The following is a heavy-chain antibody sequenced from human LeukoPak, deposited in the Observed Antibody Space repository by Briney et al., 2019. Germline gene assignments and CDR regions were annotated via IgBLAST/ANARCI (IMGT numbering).Heavy chain of an antibody. D-gene: IGHD3-22*01. J-gene: IGHJ6*02. V-gene: IGHV1-2*02. Sequence: ASVNVSCKASGYTFTGYYMHWVRQAPGQGLEWMGWINPNSGGTNYAQKFQGRVTMTRDTSISTAYMELSRLRSDDTAVYYCARDHRLDYYDSSGYYPGMDVWGQGTTVTVSS. CDR2: INPNSGGT. CDR1: GYTFTGYY. CDR3: ARDHRLDYYDSSGYYPGMDV.